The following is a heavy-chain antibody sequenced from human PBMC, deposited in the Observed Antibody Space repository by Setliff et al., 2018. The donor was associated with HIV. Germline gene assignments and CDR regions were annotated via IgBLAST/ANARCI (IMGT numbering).Heavy chain of an antibody. V-gene: IGHV3-48*01. D-gene: IGHD5-18*01. CDR2: ISSSSSTI. Sequence: GESLKISCAASGFTFSSYSMNWVRQAPGKGLEWVSYISSSSSTIYYADSVKGRFTISRDNAKNSLYLQMNSLRAEDTAVYYCARDAVTWIQLWLHYYYYMDVWGKGSTVTAP. CDR1: GFTFSSYS. J-gene: IGHJ6*03. CDR3: ARDAVTWIQLWLHYYYYMDV.